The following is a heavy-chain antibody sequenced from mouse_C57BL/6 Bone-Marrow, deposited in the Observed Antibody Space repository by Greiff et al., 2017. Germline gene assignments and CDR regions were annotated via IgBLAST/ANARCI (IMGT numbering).Heavy chain of an antibody. D-gene: IGHD1-1*01. Sequence: VQLQQPGTELVKPGASVKLSCKASGYTFTSYWMHWVKQRPGQGLEWIGNINPSNGGTNYNEKFKSKATLTVDKSSSTAYMQLSSLTSEDTAIYYCARWVFITTGVWYAMDYWGQGTSVTVSS. CDR3: ARWVFITTGVWYAMDY. J-gene: IGHJ4*01. V-gene: IGHV1-53*01. CDR2: INPSNGGT. CDR1: GYTFTSYW.